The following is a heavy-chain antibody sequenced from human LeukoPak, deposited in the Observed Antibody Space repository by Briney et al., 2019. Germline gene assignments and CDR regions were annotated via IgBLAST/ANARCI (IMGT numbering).Heavy chain of an antibody. CDR3: AELGITMIGGV. Sequence: NPGGSLRLSCAASGFTFSSSSMNWVRQAPGKGLEWVSSISSSGNYIYYADSVKGRFTISRDNAKNSLYLQMNSLRAEDTAVYYCAELGITMIGGVWGKGTTVTISS. D-gene: IGHD3-10*02. V-gene: IGHV3-21*01. CDR2: ISSSGNYI. J-gene: IGHJ6*04. CDR1: GFTFSSSS.